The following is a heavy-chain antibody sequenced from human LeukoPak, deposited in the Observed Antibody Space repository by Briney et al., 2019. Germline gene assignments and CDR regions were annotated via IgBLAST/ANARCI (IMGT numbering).Heavy chain of an antibody. CDR1: GFTFSSYA. D-gene: IGHD2-2*01. Sequence: GGSLRLSCAASGFTFSSYAMSWVRQAPGKGLEWVSAISGSGGSTYYADSVKGRFTISRDNSKNTLYLQMNSLRAEDTAVYYCAKPPYQLGGYYYYGMDVWGQGTTVTVSS. J-gene: IGHJ6*02. CDR2: ISGSGGST. V-gene: IGHV3-23*01. CDR3: AKPPYQLGGYYYYGMDV.